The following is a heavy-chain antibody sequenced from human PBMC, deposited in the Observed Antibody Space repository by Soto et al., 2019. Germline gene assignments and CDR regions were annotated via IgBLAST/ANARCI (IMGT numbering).Heavy chain of an antibody. Sequence: SVKVSCKASGYTFTGYYMHWVRQAPGQGLEWMGWINPKSGGTNYAQRFQGRVTMTRDTSISTAYMELSGLRSDDTAVYYCARGNTYYFGSGSSSHDAFDIWGQGTMVTLSS. CDR2: INPKSGGT. CDR1: GYTFTGYY. V-gene: IGHV1-2*02. J-gene: IGHJ3*02. CDR3: ARGNTYYFGSGSSSHDAFDI. D-gene: IGHD3-10*01.